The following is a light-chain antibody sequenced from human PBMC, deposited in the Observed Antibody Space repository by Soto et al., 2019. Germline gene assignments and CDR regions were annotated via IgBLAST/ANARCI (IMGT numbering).Light chain of an antibody. J-gene: IGKJ2*01. V-gene: IGKV3-15*01. CDR3: QHYNNWPFT. CDR2: GAS. CDR1: QSVSSN. Sequence: EIVMTQSPATLSVSPGERATLSCRAGQSVSSNLAWYQQKPGQAPTLLIYGASARATGIPVRFSGSRSGTEFTLTISSLQSEDFAVYYCQHYNNWPFTLGQGTKLEIK.